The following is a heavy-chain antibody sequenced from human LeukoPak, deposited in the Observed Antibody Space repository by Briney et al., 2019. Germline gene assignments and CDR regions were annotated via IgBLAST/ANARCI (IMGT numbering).Heavy chain of an antibody. D-gene: IGHD5-24*01. J-gene: IGHJ3*02. V-gene: IGHV4-39*07. CDR3: ARDEGKWPQFQWAFDI. CDR2: IYYSGST. Sequence: SETLSLTCTVSGGSISSSSYYWGWIRQPPGNGLEWIGSIYYSGSTDYKPSLKSRVTMSVDTSKNQFSLKLSSVTAADTAVYYCARDEGKWPQFQWAFDIWGQGTMVTVSS. CDR1: GGSISSSSYY.